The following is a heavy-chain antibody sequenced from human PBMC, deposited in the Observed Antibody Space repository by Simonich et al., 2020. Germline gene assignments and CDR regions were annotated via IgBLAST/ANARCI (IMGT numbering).Heavy chain of an antibody. D-gene: IGHD2-15*01. V-gene: IGHV4-59*01. J-gene: IGHJ4*02. CDR2: IYYSGNT. CDR3: ARGGLYFDY. Sequence: QVQLQESGPGLVKPSETLSLTCTVSGGSISSYYWSCIRQPPGKGLEWIGYIYYSGNTNHNPSLKSRVTISVATSKNQFSLKLSSVTAADTAVYYCARGGLYFDYWGQGTLVTVSS. CDR1: GGSISSYY.